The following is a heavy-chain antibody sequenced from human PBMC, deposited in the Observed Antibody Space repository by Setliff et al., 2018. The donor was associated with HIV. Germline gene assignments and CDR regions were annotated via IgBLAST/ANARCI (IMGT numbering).Heavy chain of an antibody. CDR2: IYYTGRT. V-gene: IGHV4-59*01. Sequence: SETLSLTCTVSGGSISTYYWSWIRQAPGRGLEWIGYIYYTGRTNYNPSLKNRVTMSLDSSKKQFSLKLSSVTAADTAVYFCARDVGGFTVFAVPRGGFDPWGQGTLVTVSS. D-gene: IGHD3-3*01. CDR1: GGSISTYY. J-gene: IGHJ5*02. CDR3: ARDVGGFTVFAVPRGGFDP.